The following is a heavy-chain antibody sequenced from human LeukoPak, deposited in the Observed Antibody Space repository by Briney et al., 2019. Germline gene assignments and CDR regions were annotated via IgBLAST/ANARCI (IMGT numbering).Heavy chain of an antibody. CDR1: GGSFSGYD. J-gene: IGHJ5*02. V-gene: IGHV4-59*01. CDR3: ARGGDYCNSLDP. D-gene: IGHD4-17*01. Sequence: PSETLSLTCAVYGGSFSGYDWSWIRQPPGKGLEWVGYIYDSGSTTYNPSLKSRVTISVDKSNRQFSLNLTSVTAPDTAVYYCARGGDYCNSLDPWGEGRLVSVSS. CDR2: IYDSGST.